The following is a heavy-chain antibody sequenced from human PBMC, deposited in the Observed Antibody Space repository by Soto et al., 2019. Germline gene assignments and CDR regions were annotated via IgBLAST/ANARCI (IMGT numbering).Heavy chain of an antibody. CDR3: GRGGYCRRTSCPNGGWFDP. J-gene: IGHJ5*01. CDR2: INHSGST. CDR1: GGSFSGYY. V-gene: IGHV4-34*01. Sequence: SETLSLTCDVYGGSFSGYYWSWIRQPPGKGREWSGEINHSGSTKYNPSLKSRVNISVDTSKNQFSLKLSSVTAADTAVYYCGRGGYCRRTSCPNGGWFDPWGQGTLVTVSS. D-gene: IGHD2-2*01.